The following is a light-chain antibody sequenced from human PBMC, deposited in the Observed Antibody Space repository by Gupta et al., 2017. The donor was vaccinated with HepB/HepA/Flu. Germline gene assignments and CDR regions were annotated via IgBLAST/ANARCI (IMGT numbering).Light chain of an antibody. Sequence: QSVLTPPPSASGTPGQRVTISCSGSSSNIGSNTVNWYQQLPGTAPKLLIYSNNQRPAGVPDRFSGSKSGTSASMAISGLQSEEEADYYCAAWDDSLNGGVFGGGTKLTVL. J-gene: IGLJ2*01. CDR2: SNN. V-gene: IGLV1-44*01. CDR3: AAWDDSLNGGV. CDR1: SSNIGSNT.